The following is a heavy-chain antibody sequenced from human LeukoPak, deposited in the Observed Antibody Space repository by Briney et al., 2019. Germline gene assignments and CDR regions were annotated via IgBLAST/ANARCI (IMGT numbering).Heavy chain of an antibody. CDR3: ARVGCSGGSCYPDY. V-gene: IGHV4-59*01. CDR1: GASISTSY. J-gene: IGHJ4*02. CDR2: IHYSGDI. Sequence: SETLSLTCTVSGASISTSYWYWIRQPPGKGLEWIGYIHYSGDINYNPSLKSRVTISAYTSKNQLSLKLSSVTAADTAVYHCARVGCSGGSCYPDYWGQGTLVTVSS. D-gene: IGHD2-15*01.